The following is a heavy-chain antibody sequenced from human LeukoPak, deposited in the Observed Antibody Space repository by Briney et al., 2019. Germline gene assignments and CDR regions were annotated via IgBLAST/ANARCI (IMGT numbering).Heavy chain of an antibody. CDR2: ISSSGSTI. J-gene: IGHJ4*02. CDR1: GFTFSDYY. Sequence: GGSLRLSCAASGFTFSDYYMSWIRQAPGKGLEWVSYISSSGSTIYYADSVKGRFTISRDNAKNSLYLQMNSLRAEDTAVYYCARHEEGMYSSSWYPKVFDYWGQGTLVTVSS. V-gene: IGHV3-11*04. CDR3: ARHEEGMYSSSWYPKVFDY. D-gene: IGHD6-13*01.